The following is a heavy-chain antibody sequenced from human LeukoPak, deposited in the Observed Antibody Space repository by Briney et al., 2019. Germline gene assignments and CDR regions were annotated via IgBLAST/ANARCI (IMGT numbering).Heavy chain of an antibody. CDR1: GFTFSTYS. CDR2: ISYSSSAI. Sequence: GGSLRLSCAASGFTFSTYSMNWVRQAPGKGLEWVSYISYSSSAIYYADSVKGRFTLSRDNAKNSLYLRMNSLRDEDTAVYYCARDSYGSSGYYYVSDYWGQGTLVTVSS. J-gene: IGHJ4*02. D-gene: IGHD3-22*01. V-gene: IGHV3-48*02. CDR3: ARDSYGSSGYYYVSDY.